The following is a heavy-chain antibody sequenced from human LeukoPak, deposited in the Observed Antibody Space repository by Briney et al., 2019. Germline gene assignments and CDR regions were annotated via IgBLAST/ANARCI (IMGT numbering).Heavy chain of an antibody. D-gene: IGHD3-16*01. CDR3: ARFGANYYYYYGMDV. CDR1: GGSISSGGYY. J-gene: IGHJ6*02. CDR2: IYYSGST. Sequence: SETLSLTCTVSGGSISSGGYYWSWIRQHPGKGLEWIGYIYYSGSTYYNPSLKSRVTISVDTSKNQFSLELSSVTAADTAVYYCARFGANYYYYYGMDVWGQGTTVTVSS. V-gene: IGHV4-31*03.